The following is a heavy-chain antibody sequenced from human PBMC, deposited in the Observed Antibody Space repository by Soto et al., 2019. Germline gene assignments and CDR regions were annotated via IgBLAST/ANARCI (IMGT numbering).Heavy chain of an antibody. CDR2: IGGGGGGT. Sequence: GGSLRLSCAASGFSFSNYAMSWVRQAPGKGLELVSTIGGGGGGTYYADSVKGRFTISRDNSKNTLYLQMNSLRVEDTAVYYCATEGGDYGSGSYYQYWGQGTLVTVSS. D-gene: IGHD3-10*01. CDR1: GFSFSNYA. V-gene: IGHV3-23*01. CDR3: ATEGGDYGSGSYYQY. J-gene: IGHJ4*02.